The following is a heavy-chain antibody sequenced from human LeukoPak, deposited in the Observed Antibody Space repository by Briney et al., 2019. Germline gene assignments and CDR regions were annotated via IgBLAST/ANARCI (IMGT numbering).Heavy chain of an antibody. CDR1: GFTFSNYW. J-gene: IGHJ4*02. D-gene: IGHD2-2*01. CDR3: ARGPPAAMFFDS. CDR2: ITTDGSST. Sequence: GGSLRLSCAASGFTFSNYWMHWVRQAPGKGLVWVSRITTDGSSTSYADSVKGRFTISRDNAKNTLYLQMNSLRAEDTAVYYCARGPPAAMFFDSWGQGTLVTVSS. V-gene: IGHV3-74*01.